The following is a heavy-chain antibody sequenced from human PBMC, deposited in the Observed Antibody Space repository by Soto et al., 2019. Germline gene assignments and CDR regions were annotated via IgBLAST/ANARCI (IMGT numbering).Heavy chain of an antibody. CDR3: ARDTSIAVAGTDAFDI. J-gene: IGHJ3*02. D-gene: IGHD6-19*01. CDR1: GYTFTGYY. V-gene: IGHV1-2*02. Sequence: ASVKVSCKASGYTFTGYYMHWVRQAPGQGLEWMGWINPNSGGTNYAQKFQGRVTMTRDTSISTAYMELSRLRSDDTAVYYCARDTSIAVAGTDAFDIWGQGTMV. CDR2: INPNSGGT.